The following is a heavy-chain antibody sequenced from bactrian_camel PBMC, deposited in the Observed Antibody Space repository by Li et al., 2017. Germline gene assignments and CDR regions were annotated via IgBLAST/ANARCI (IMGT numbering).Heavy chain of an antibody. D-gene: IGHD5*01. V-gene: IGHV3S55*01. CDR3: AADRSTGIACGFRY. J-gene: IGHJ6*01. Sequence: VQLVESGGGSVQAGGSLRLSCSPPEDTWTLYCMAWYRQAPGAECDMVGSFSNNGVTYVEDSVKDRFTISKDNAKNTLYLQMNSLKPEDTAMYYCAADRSTGIACGFRYWGQGTQVTVS. CDR2: FSNNGVT. CDR1: EDTWTLYC.